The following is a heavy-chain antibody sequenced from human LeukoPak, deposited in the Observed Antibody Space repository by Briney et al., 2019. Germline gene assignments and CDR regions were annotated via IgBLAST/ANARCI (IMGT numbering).Heavy chain of an antibody. Sequence: SETLSLTCTVFGGSISSGGYYWGWIRQPPGKGLEWIGSIYYSGSTYHNPSLKSRVTISVDTSKNQFPLKLSSVTAADTAVYYCARVQESQIDYYFDYWGQGTLVTVSS. J-gene: IGHJ4*02. CDR1: GGSISSGGYY. D-gene: IGHD3-9*01. CDR2: IYYSGST. V-gene: IGHV4-39*06. CDR3: ARVQESQIDYYFDY.